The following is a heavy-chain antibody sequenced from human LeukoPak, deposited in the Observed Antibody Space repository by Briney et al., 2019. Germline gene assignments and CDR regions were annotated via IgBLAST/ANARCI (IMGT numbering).Heavy chain of an antibody. CDR1: GFTFSSSA. J-gene: IGHJ4*02. Sequence: PGGSLRLSCAASGFTFSSSAMSWVRQAPGKGLEWVSSISGSGSGGGPYYSDSVMGRFTISRDNSTITLYLQMKSLIAEDTSVYYCAKSAYNRFDYWGQGTRVTVSS. D-gene: IGHD5-24*01. CDR2: ISGSGSGGGP. CDR3: AKSAYNRFDY. V-gene: IGHV3-23*01.